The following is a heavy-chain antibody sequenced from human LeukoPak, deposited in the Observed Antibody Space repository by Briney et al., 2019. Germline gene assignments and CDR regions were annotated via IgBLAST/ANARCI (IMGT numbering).Heavy chain of an antibody. CDR2: IYHSGST. CDR1: GGSISSYY. V-gene: IGHV4-59*12. Sequence: SETLSLTCTVSGGSISSYYWSWIRQPPGKGLEWIGYIYHSGSTYYNPSLKSRVTISVDRSKNQFSLKLSSVTAADTAVYYCARGGDSSGYFGIWGHGTMVTVSS. J-gene: IGHJ3*02. CDR3: ARGGDSSGYFGI. D-gene: IGHD3-22*01.